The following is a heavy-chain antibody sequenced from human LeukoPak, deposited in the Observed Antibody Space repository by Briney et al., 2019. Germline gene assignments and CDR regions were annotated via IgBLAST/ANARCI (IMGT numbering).Heavy chain of an antibody. D-gene: IGHD4-17*01. V-gene: IGHV4-59*12. Sequence: SETLSLTCTLSGGSLSSFYWSWIRQPPGKGLEWIGYVYYTGSTSYNPSLKSRVAISVDTSKNQFSLNLGSVTAADTAVYYCARGRVGRFGSVTTNSNWFDPWGQGTLVTVSS. CDR1: GGSLSSFY. CDR2: VYYTGST. J-gene: IGHJ5*02. CDR3: ARGRVGRFGSVTTNSNWFDP.